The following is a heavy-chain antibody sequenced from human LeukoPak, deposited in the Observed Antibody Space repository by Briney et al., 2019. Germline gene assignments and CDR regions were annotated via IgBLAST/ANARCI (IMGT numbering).Heavy chain of an antibody. CDR3: ARGTQLRFSGLAPSGAFDI. CDR1: GYTFTGYY. J-gene: IGHJ3*02. CDR2: INPKSGGT. D-gene: IGHD3-3*01. V-gene: IGHV1-2*04. Sequence: ASVKVSCKASGYTFTGYYMHWVRQAPGQGLDWMGWINPKSGGTNYAQKFQGWVTMTRETSISTAYMELSRLRSDDTAVYYCARGTQLRFSGLAPSGAFDIWGQGTMVTVSS.